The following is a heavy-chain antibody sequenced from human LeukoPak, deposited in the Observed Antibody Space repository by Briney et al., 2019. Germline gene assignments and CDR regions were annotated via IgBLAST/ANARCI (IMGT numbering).Heavy chain of an antibody. Sequence: SETLSLTCTVSGGSISSSSYYWGWIRQPPGKGLEWIGSIYYSGSTYYNPSLKSRVTMSVDTSKNQFSLKLSSVTAADTAVYYCARHTYSNYWFDPWGQGTLVTVSS. V-gene: IGHV4-39*01. CDR2: IYYSGST. J-gene: IGHJ5*02. CDR1: GGSISSSSYY. CDR3: ARHTYSNYWFDP. D-gene: IGHD4-11*01.